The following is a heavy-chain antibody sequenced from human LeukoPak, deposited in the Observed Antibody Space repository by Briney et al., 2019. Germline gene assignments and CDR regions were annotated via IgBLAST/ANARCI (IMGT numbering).Heavy chain of an antibody. D-gene: IGHD3-10*01. V-gene: IGHV4-39*01. Sequence: PSETLSLTCTVFGGSISTSSSYWGWIRQPPGKGLEWVGSIYYSGSTYYNPSLKSRVTISVDTSRNPFSLNLSSVSAADTAVYYCARGLGYGSGSYYLGFDMWGQGTMVTVSS. CDR1: GGSISTSSSY. CDR2: IYYSGST. CDR3: ARGLGYGSGSYYLGFDM. J-gene: IGHJ3*02.